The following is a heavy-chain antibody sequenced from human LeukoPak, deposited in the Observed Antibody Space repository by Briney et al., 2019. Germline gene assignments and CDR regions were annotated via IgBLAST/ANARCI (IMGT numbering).Heavy chain of an antibody. CDR3: AKVKLPYYYDSSGYYGAPDSFDY. CDR2: ISGSGGST. Sequence: GRSLRLSCAASGFTFSSYAMSRVRQAPGKGLEWVSAISGSGGSTYYADSVKGRFTISRDNSKNTLYLQMNSLRAEDTAVYYCAKVKLPYYYDSSGYYGAPDSFDYWGQGTLVTVSS. V-gene: IGHV3-23*01. CDR1: GFTFSSYA. J-gene: IGHJ4*02. D-gene: IGHD3-22*01.